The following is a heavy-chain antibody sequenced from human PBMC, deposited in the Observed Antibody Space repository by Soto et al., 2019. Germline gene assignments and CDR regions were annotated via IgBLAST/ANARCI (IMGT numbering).Heavy chain of an antibody. V-gene: IGHV1-58*01. CDR2: IVVGSGNT. Sequence: SVKVSCKASGFTFTSSAVQWVRQARGQRLEWIGWIVVGSGNTNCAQKFQERVTITRDMSTSTAYMELSSLRSEDTAVYYCAAKPAATTTNWFDPWGQGTLVTVSS. CDR1: GFTFTSSA. CDR3: AAKPAATTTNWFDP. D-gene: IGHD5-12*01. J-gene: IGHJ5*02.